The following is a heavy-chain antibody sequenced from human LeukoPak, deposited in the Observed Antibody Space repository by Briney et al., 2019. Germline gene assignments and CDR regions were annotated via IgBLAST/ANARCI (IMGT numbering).Heavy chain of an antibody. V-gene: IGHV4-59*01. Sequence: SETLSLTCTVSGGSTSSYYWSWIRQPPGKGLEWIGYIYYSGSTNYNPSLKSRVTMSIDTSKNQFSLKVTSVTAADTAVYYCARVDYDSSGYFDYWGQGTPVTVSS. CDR3: ARVDYDSSGYFDY. CDR2: IYYSGST. J-gene: IGHJ4*02. D-gene: IGHD3-22*01. CDR1: GGSTSSYY.